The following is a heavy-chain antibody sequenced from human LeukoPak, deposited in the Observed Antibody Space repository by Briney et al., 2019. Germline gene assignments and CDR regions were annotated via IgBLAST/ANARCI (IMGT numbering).Heavy chain of an antibody. D-gene: IGHD2-2*02. CDR3: GKARESSSSTSCYRNGMDV. V-gene: IGHV3-23*01. Sequence: PGGSLRLSRAASGFTFSSYAMSWVRQAPGKGLEWVSAISGTGGNTYYADSVKGRFTISRDNSKNTLYLQMNSLRAEDTAVYYCGKARESSSSTSCYRNGMDVWGQGTTVTVSS. CDR1: GFTFSSYA. J-gene: IGHJ6*02. CDR2: ISGTGGNT.